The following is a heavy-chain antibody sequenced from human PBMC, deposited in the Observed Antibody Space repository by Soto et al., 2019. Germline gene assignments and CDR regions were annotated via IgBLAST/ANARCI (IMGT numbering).Heavy chain of an antibody. J-gene: IGHJ4*02. D-gene: IGHD6-13*01. Sequence: QVQLQQWGAGLLKPSETLSLTCAVYGGSFSGYYWSWIRQPPGKGLEWIGEINHSGSTNYNPSLKSRATISVATSKNQFSLKLSSVPAADTAVYYCARPAIAAAVSAFDYWGQGTLVTVSS. CDR2: INHSGST. CDR3: ARPAIAAAVSAFDY. CDR1: GGSFSGYY. V-gene: IGHV4-34*01.